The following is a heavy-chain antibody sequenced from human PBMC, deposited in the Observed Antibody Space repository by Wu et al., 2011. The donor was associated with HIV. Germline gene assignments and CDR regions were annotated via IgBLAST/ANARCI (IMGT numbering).Heavy chain of an antibody. CDR1: GYTFSSYA. CDR3: ARDDSSGWPEGFDY. J-gene: IGHJ4*02. D-gene: IGHD6-19*01. V-gene: IGHV1-69*06. Sequence: QVQLVQSGAEVKKPGSSVKVSCKASGYTFSSYAITWVRQAPGQGLEWMGKIIPIFGTANYAQKFQGRVTITADKSTSTAYMELSSLRSDDTAVYYCARDDSSGWPEGFDYWGQGTLVTVSS. CDR2: IIPIFGTA.